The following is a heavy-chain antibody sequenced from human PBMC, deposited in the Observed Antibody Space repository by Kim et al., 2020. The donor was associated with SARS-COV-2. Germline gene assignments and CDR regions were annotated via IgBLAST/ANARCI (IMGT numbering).Heavy chain of an antibody. D-gene: IGHD2-15*01. CDR3: ARSGYCSGGSCFPTNWFDP. CDR2: ISAYNGNT. V-gene: IGHV1-18*01. Sequence: ASVKVSCKASGYTFTSYGISWVRQAPGQGLEWMGWISAYNGNTNYAQKLQGRVTMTTDTSTSTAYMELRSLRSDDTAVYYCARSGYCSGGSCFPTNWFDPWGQGTLVTVSS. J-gene: IGHJ5*02. CDR1: GYTFTSYG.